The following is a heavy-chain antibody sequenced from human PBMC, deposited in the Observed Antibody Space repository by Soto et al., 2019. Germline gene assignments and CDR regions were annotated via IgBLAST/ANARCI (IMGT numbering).Heavy chain of an antibody. Sequence: QITLKESGPTLVKPTQTLTLTCTFSGFSLSTSGVGVGWIRQPPGKALEWLALIYWAEDKRYSPSLKSRLTNTXDXSXTXXVLTTTNTDPVETATSYGAHTHEPAAGTGRNSLDPWGQGTLVTVSS. D-gene: IGHD6-13*01. V-gene: IGHV2-5*02. J-gene: IGHJ5*02. CDR1: GFSLSTSGVG. CDR3: AHTHEPAAGTGRNSLDP. CDR2: IYWAEDK.